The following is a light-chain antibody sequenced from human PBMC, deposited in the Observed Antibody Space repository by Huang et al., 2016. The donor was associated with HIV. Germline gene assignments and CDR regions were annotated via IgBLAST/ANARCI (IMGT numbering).Light chain of an antibody. Sequence: DIQMTQSPSSLSASVGDRVTITCQASHDISNHLNWDQQKSGKAPKLLIYDASSLKTGVPSRFIGGGAGTDFTCTISRLRPEDIATYYCQQYDNLPQTFGQGTNLGIK. CDR3: QQYDNLPQT. J-gene: IGKJ2*01. V-gene: IGKV1-33*01. CDR2: DAS. CDR1: HDISNH.